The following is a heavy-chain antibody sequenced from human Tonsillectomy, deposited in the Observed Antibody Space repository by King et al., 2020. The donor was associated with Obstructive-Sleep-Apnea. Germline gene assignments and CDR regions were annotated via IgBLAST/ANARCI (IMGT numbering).Heavy chain of an antibody. CDR1: GGTFSNYS. J-gene: IGHJ4*02. CDR3: ARVGNYYDSSGYLDY. D-gene: IGHD3-22*01. V-gene: IGHV1-69*12. CDR2: VIPLFGTG. Sequence: QLVQSGAEVKKPGSSVKVSCKASGGTFSNYSISWVRQAPGQGLEWMGGVIPLFGTGNYAQKFQGRVTITADESTSTAYMELSSLRSEDTAVYYCARVGNYYDSSGYLDYWGQGTLVTVSS.